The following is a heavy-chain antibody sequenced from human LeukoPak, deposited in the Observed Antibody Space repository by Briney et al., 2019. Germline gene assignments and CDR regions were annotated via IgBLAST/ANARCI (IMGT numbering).Heavy chain of an antibody. CDR3: ARRAGEYSHPYDY. Sequence: GGSLGLSCTVSGLTVSSNSMSWVRQAPGKGLEWVSFIYSGGNTHYSDSVKGRFTISRDNSKNTLYLQMNSRRADDTAVYYCARRAGEYSHPYDYWGQGTLVTVSS. D-gene: IGHD4-17*01. V-gene: IGHV3-53*01. J-gene: IGHJ4*02. CDR1: GLTVSSNS. CDR2: IYSGGNT.